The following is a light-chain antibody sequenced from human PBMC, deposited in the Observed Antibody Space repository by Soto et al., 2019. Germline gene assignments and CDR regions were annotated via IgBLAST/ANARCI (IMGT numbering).Light chain of an antibody. Sequence: SVLTQPPSVSGAPGQGVTISCTGSSSSIGAGYDVHWYQQVPGTAPKLLIYGNNNRPSGVPDRFSGSKSGTSASLAITGLQAEDEADYYCQSYDRSLNYFHVFGTGTKVTVL. CDR2: GNN. V-gene: IGLV1-40*01. CDR1: SSSIGAGYD. J-gene: IGLJ1*01. CDR3: QSYDRSLNYFHV.